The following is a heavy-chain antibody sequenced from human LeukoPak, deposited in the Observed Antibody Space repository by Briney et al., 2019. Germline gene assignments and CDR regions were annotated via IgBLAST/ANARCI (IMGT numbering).Heavy chain of an antibody. CDR2: IHHSGVT. CDR3: ARRDNSFDS. V-gene: IGHV4-39*02. Sequence: SETLSLTCSVSGGSISSHNHHWDWIRQPPGNGLEGIGSIHHSGVTHSNPSLRSRLTLSVDMSKNHFSLNLSSVTAADTAVYYCARRDNSFDSWGPGTLVTVSS. J-gene: IGHJ4*02. CDR1: GGSISSHNHH. D-gene: IGHD5-24*01.